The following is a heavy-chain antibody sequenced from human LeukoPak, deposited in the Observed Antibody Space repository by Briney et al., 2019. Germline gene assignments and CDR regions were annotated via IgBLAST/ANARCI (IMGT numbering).Heavy chain of an antibody. CDR1: GFTFGDYA. CDR3: TREGVADNAFDI. D-gene: IGHD6-19*01. J-gene: IGHJ3*02. V-gene: IGHV3-49*04. Sequence: GGSLRLSCTASGFTFGDYAMSWVRQAPGKGLEWVGFIRSKAYGGTTEYAASVKGRFTISRDDSKSIAYLQMNSLKPEDTAVYYCTREGVADNAFDIWGQGTMATVSS. CDR2: IRSKAYGGTT.